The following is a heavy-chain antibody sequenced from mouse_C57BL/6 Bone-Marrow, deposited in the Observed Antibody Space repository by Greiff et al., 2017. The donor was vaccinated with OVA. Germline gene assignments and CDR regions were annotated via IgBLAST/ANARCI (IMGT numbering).Heavy chain of an antibody. Sequence: DVQLVESGGGLVKPGGSLKLSCAASGFTFSSYTMSWVRQTPEKRLEWVATISGGGGNTYYPDSVKGRFTISRDNAKNTLYLQMSSLRSEDTALYYCARTWDGYFSWFAYWGQGTLVTVSA. D-gene: IGHD2-3*01. CDR2: ISGGGGNT. V-gene: IGHV5-9*01. J-gene: IGHJ3*01. CDR3: ARTWDGYFSWFAY. CDR1: GFTFSSYT.